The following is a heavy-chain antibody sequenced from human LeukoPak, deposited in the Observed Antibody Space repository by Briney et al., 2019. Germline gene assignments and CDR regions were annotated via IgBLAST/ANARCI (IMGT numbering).Heavy chain of an antibody. D-gene: IGHD4-17*01. CDR1: GFTFSSYG. Sequence: PGRSLRLSCAASGFTFSSYGMHWVRQAPGKGLEWVAIISYDGSNKYYADSVKGRFTISRGNSKNTLYLQMNSLRAEDTAIYYCAKDPDYGDYVNYFDYWGQGTLVIVSS. J-gene: IGHJ4*02. V-gene: IGHV3-30*18. CDR3: AKDPDYGDYVNYFDY. CDR2: ISYDGSNK.